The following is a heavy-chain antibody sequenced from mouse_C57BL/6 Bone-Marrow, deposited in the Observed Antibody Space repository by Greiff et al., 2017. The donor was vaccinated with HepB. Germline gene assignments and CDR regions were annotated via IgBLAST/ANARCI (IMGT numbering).Heavy chain of an antibody. V-gene: IGHV1-15*01. CDR2: IDPETGGT. CDR3: TISYDGYYRYWFAY. CDR1: GYTFTDYE. Sequence: VQLVESGAELVRPGASVTLSCKASGYTFTDYEMHWVKQTPVHGLEWIGAIDPETGGTAYNQKFKGKAILTADKSSSTAYMELRSLTSEDSAVYYCTISYDGYYRYWFAYGGQGTRVTVSA. J-gene: IGHJ3*01. D-gene: IGHD2-3*01.